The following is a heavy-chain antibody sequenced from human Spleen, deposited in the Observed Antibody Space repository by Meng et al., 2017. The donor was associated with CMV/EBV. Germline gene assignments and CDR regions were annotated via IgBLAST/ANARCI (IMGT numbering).Heavy chain of an antibody. J-gene: IGHJ4*02. V-gene: IGHV1-46*02. Sequence: ASVKVSCKASGGTFNSYAINWMRQAPGQGLEWMGTINPSGGSTTHAQKFQGRVTMTRDTSTSTVYMELSSLRSEDTALYYCAREIKQQLPRVVGYWGQGTLVTVSS. CDR1: GGTFNSYA. D-gene: IGHD6-13*01. CDR3: AREIKQQLPRVVGY. CDR2: INPSGGST.